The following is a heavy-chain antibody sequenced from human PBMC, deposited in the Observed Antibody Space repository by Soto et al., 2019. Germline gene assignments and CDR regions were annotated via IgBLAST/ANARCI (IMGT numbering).Heavy chain of an antibody. CDR3: LRDDYADPR. V-gene: IGHV3-21*02. D-gene: IGHD2-2*01. J-gene: IGHJ4*02. CDR2: IRSSGRYT. Sequence: EVQLVESGGGLVTPGASLRLSCTASGFTFSIYTMNWVRQAPGKGLEWVSSIRSSGRYTYYADSVKGRFTSSRDDARNTLLLPMGSLRVEDTAVYFCLRDDYADPRWGPGTLVTVSS. CDR1: GFTFSIYT.